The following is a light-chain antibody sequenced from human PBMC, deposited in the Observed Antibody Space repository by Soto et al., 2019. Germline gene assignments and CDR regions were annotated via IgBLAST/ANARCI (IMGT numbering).Light chain of an antibody. J-gene: IGKJ4*01. V-gene: IGKV1-33*01. CDR2: EAS. CDR1: QDIGNY. CDR3: QQYHDLPLT. Sequence: DIQMTQSPSSLSASLGDRVTITCQASQDIGNYLNWYQQKSGKAPKLLSCEASNLETGVPSRYSGSGSVKDFTFTISSLQPEDVATYYCQQYHDLPLTFGGGTKVEIK.